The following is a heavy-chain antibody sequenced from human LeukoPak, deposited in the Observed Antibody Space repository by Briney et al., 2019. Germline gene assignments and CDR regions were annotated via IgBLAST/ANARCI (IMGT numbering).Heavy chain of an antibody. J-gene: IGHJ4*02. CDR3: ARGKTAVAGYGSFDY. Sequence: GGSLRLSCAASGFTFSSYSMNWVRQAPGKGLEWVSSISNSSSYIYYADSVKGRFTISRDSAKNSLYLQMNSLRAEDTAVYYCARGKTAVAGYGSFDYWGQGTLVTVSS. CDR1: GFTFSSYS. D-gene: IGHD6-19*01. V-gene: IGHV3-21*01. CDR2: ISNSSSYI.